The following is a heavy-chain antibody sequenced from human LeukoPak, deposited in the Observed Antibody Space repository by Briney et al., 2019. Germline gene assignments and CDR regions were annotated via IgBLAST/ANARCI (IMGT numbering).Heavy chain of an antibody. V-gene: IGHV3-23*01. D-gene: IGHD3-16*02. CDR1: GFTFSSYA. J-gene: IGHJ4*02. Sequence: GGSLRLSCAASGFTFSSYAMSWVRQAPGKGLEWVSAISGSGGSTYYADSVKGRFTISRDNSKNTLYLQMSSLRAADTAVYYCARWGVWFDDYVWGRYRSEYYFDYWGQGTLVTVSS. CDR3: ARWGVWFDDYVWGRYRSEYYFDY. CDR2: ISGSGGST.